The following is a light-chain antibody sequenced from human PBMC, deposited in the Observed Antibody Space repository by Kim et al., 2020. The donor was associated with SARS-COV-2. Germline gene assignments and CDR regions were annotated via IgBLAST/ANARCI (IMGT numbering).Light chain of an antibody. CDR3: QVWDSDSDHWV. J-gene: IGLJ3*02. Sequence: PGQTAIITCGGNNIGTYSVHWYQQKPGQAPVLVIYYDNDRPSGIPERFTGSNSGNTATLTISRVEVGDEADYYCQVWDSDSDHWVFGGGTQLTVL. CDR2: YDN. V-gene: IGLV3-21*04. CDR1: NIGTYS.